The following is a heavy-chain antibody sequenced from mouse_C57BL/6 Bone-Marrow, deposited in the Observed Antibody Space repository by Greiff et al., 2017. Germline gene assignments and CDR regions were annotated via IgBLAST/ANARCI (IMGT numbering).Heavy chain of an antibody. V-gene: IGHV1-82*01. CDR2: IYPGDGDT. CDR1: GYAFSSSW. J-gene: IGHJ1*03. Sequence: QVQLQQSGLELVKPGASVKISCKASGYAFSSSWMNWVKQRPGKGLEWIGRIYPGDGDTNYNGKFKGKATLTADKSSSTAYMQLSSLTSEDSAVYFCARRDYYCGSWGDWYFDVWGTGTTVTVSS. D-gene: IGHD1-1*01. CDR3: ARRDYYCGSWGDWYFDV.